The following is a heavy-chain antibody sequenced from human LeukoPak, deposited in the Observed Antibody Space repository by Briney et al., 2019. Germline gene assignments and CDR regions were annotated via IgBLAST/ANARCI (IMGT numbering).Heavy chain of an antibody. CDR1: GFTLTNYD. D-gene: IGHD3-10*01. CDR3: VRDGEGVAISVNFWFDP. J-gene: IGHJ5*02. Sequence: ASVKVSCKASGFTLTNYDINWVRQAPGQGLEWMGWMNPINGNTGYARKFQGRFTMTRDTSISTAYMELRSLTSEDTAIYYCVRDGEGVAISVNFWFDPWGQGPLATVSS. V-gene: IGHV1-8*01. CDR2: MNPINGNT.